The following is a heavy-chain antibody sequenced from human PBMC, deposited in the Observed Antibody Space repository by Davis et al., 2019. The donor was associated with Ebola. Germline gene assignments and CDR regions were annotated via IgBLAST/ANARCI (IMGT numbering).Heavy chain of an antibody. V-gene: IGHV1-18*01. D-gene: IGHD1-26*01. CDR1: GYTFTSYG. J-gene: IGHJ4*02. CDR3: ARGPQWELLYYFDY. CDR2: ISAYNGNT. Sequence: ASVKVSCKASGYTFTSYGISWVQQAPGQGLEWMGWISAYNGNTNYAQKLQGRVTMTTDTSTSTAYMELSRLRSDDTAVYYCARGPQWELLYYFDYWGQGTLVTVSS.